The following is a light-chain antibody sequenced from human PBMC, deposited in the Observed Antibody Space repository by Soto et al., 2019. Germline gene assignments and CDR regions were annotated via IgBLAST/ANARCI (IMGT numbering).Light chain of an antibody. CDR2: AAS. J-gene: IGKJ4*01. V-gene: IGKV3-20*01. Sequence: EIVLTQSPGTLSLSPGERATLSCRASQSVSSSYLAWYQQKPGQAPRLLIYAASSRATGIPDRFSGSGSGTDFTLFTLTISRLEPEDFAVYYCQQYGSSPLTFGGGTKVEIK. CDR3: QQYGSSPLT. CDR1: QSVSSSY.